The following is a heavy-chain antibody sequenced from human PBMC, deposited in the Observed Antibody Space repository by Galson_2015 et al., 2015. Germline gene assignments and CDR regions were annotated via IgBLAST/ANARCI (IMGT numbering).Heavy chain of an antibody. V-gene: IGHV3-30*18. J-gene: IGHJ5*02. Sequence: SLRLSCAASGFTFSSYGMHWVRQAPGKGLEWVAVISYDGRNKYYADSVKGRFTISRDNSKNTLYLQMNSLRAEDTAVYYCAKDRFTMVRGVILWFDPWGQGTLVTVSS. CDR3: AKDRFTMVRGVILWFDP. CDR2: ISYDGRNK. CDR1: GFTFSSYG. D-gene: IGHD3-10*01.